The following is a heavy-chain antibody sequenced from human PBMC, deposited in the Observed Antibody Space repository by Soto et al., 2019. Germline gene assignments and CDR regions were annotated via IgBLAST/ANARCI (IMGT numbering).Heavy chain of an antibody. CDR1: GYTFTGYY. Sequence: ASVKVPCKASGYTFTGYYMHWVRQAPGQGLEWMGWINPNSGGTNYAQKFQGRVTMTRDTSISTAYMELSRLRSDDTAVYYCARDKGYSYGRDYYYYGMDVWGQGTTVTVSS. CDR2: INPNSGGT. J-gene: IGHJ6*02. CDR3: ARDKGYSYGRDYYYYGMDV. V-gene: IGHV1-2*02. D-gene: IGHD5-18*01.